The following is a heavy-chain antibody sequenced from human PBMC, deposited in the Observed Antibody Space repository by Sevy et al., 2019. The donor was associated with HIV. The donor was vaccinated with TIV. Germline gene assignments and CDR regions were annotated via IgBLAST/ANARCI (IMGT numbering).Heavy chain of an antibody. D-gene: IGHD2-8*01. CDR1: GFTFSKYS. CDR2: FSFGCGKI. J-gene: IGHJ4*02. CDR3: AREGCTKPHDY. Sequence: GGSLRLSCAASGFTFSKYSMSWIRQTPGKGLEWVSTFSFGCGKINYADSVKGRFTISRDDSRNTFYLQMNGLRAEDTAIYYCAREGCTKPHDYWGQGTVVTVSS. V-gene: IGHV3-23*01.